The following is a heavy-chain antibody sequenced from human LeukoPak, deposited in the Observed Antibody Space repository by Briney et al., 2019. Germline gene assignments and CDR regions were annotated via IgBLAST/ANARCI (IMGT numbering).Heavy chain of an antibody. CDR2: IYYSGST. J-gene: IGHJ4*02. CDR3: ARLAAKTVDY. CDR1: GGSISSYY. V-gene: IGHV4-59*12. Sequence: SETLSLTCTVSGGSISSYYWSWIRQPPGKGLEWIGYIYYSGSTNYNPSLKSRVTISVDTSKNQFSLKLSSVTAADTAVYYCARLAAKTVDYWGQGTLVTVSS. D-gene: IGHD2-15*01.